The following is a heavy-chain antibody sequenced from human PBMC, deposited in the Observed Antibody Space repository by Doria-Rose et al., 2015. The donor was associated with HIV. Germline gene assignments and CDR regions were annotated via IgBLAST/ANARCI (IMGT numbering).Heavy chain of an antibody. D-gene: IGHD6-13*01. CDR1: GVSLSSPGLG. V-gene: IGHV2-26*01. Sequence: QESGPVLVKPTETLTLTCTVSGVSLSSPGLGVSWIRQPPVKALGLLANMFSDDERSYKTSLKSRLTISRGTSKSQVVLTMTDMDPVDTATYYCARIKSSRWYHKYYFDFWGQGTLVIVSA. J-gene: IGHJ4*02. CDR2: MFSDDER. CDR3: ARIKSSRWYHKYYFDF.